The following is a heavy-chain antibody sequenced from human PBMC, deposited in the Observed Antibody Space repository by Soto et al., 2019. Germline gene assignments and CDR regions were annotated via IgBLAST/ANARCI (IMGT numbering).Heavy chain of an antibody. Sequence: GGSLRLSCAASGFSFSDYGMYWVRQAPGKGLEWVAVISYEGSNKYYADSVKGRFTISRDNSKNTLYLQMNSLRAEDTAVYYCAKDLLRYYSYYYGMDVWGQGTTVTVSS. J-gene: IGHJ6*02. CDR2: ISYEGSNK. CDR3: AKDLLRYYSYYYGMDV. V-gene: IGHV3-30*18. CDR1: GFSFSDYG.